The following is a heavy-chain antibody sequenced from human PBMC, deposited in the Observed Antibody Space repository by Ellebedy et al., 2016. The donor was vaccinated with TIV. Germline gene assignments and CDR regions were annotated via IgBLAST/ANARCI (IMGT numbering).Heavy chain of an antibody. Sequence: GESLKISXAASGFTFSSYWMSWVRQAPGKGLEWVANIKQDGSEKYYVDSVKGRFTISRDNAKNSLYLQMNSLRAEDTAVYYCARGGYGSGSSDAFDIWGQGTMVTVSS. CDR2: IKQDGSEK. D-gene: IGHD3-10*01. CDR3: ARGGYGSGSSDAFDI. CDR1: GFTFSSYW. J-gene: IGHJ3*02. V-gene: IGHV3-7*01.